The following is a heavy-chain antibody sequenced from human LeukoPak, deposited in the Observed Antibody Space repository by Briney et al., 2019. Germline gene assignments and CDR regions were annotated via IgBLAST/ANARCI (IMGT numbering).Heavy chain of an antibody. V-gene: IGHV4-61*02. CDR2: IYTSGST. CDR3: ARLGYCSSTSCYRGAFDI. D-gene: IGHD2-2*02. CDR1: GGSISSGSYY. Sequence: SETLSLTCTVSGGSISSGSYYWSWIRQPAGKGLEWIGRIYTSGSTNYNPSLKSRVTISVDTSKNQFSLKLSSVTAADTAVYCCARLGYCSSTSCYRGAFDIWGQGTMVTVSS. J-gene: IGHJ3*02.